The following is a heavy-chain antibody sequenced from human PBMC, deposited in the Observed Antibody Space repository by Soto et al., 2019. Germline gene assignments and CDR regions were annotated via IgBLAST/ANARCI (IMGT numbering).Heavy chain of an antibody. J-gene: IGHJ4*02. D-gene: IGHD2-15*01. CDR3: TTDPINVVVVAAVPYFDY. Sequence: GGSLRLSCAASGFTFSNSWMHWVRQAPGKGLVWLSHINADGSSIRYADSVRGRLTISRDNAKNTLYLQMNSLKTEDTAVYYCTTDPINVVVVAAVPYFDYWGQGTLVTVSS. CDR1: GFTFSNSW. V-gene: IGHV3-74*01. CDR2: INADGSSI.